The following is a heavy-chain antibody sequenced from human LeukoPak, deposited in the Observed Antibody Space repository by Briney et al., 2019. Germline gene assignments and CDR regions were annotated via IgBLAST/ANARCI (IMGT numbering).Heavy chain of an antibody. CDR3: ATTSYGSGWYEVDY. CDR2: FDPEDGET. CDR1: GYTLTELS. Sequence: ASVKVSCKVSGYTLTELSMHWVRQAPGKGLEWMGGFDPEDGETIYAQKFQGRVTMTEDTSTDTAYMELSSLRSEDTAVYYCATTSYGSGWYEVDYWGQGTLVTVSS. J-gene: IGHJ4*02. V-gene: IGHV1-24*01. D-gene: IGHD6-19*01.